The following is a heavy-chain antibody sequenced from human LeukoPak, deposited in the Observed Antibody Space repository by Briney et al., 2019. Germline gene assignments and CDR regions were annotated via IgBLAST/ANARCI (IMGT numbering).Heavy chain of an antibody. CDR2: ISAYNGNT. D-gene: IGHD3-16*02. CDR3: AREGDYDYVWGSYRYYFDY. V-gene: IGHV1-18*01. J-gene: IGHJ4*02. Sequence: GASVKVSCKASGYTFTSYGISWVRQAPGQGLEWMGWISAYNGNTNYAQKLQGRVTMTTDTSTSTAYMELSRLRSDDTAVYYCAREGDYDYVWGSYRYYFDYWGQGTLVTVSS. CDR1: GYTFTSYG.